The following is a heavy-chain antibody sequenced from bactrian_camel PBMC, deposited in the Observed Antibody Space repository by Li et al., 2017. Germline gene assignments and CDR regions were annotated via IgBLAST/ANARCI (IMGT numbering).Heavy chain of an antibody. V-gene: IGHV3S53*01. CDR2: IDRDGAT. CDR3: ANPTEFGY. Sequence: HVQLVESGGGSVQSGGSLRLSCDSSGDASRTYCMGWFRQAPGKQQEGVATIDRDGATTYAESVKGRFTISQDNAKNTLNLQMNSLKPEDTAMYYCANPTEFGYWGQGTQVTVS. CDR1: GDASRTYC. J-gene: IGHJ6*01.